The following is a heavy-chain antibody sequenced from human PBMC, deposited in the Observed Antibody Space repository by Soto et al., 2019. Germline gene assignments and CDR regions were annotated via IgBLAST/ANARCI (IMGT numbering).Heavy chain of an antibody. J-gene: IGHJ6*02. Sequence: QVHLQQRGAGLLKPSETLSLNCVVSGESFSGYYWSWIRQTPGMGLEWIGEVDHRGSTTYNPSLKNRASISIDSSKHLFSLELTSVTAADTALYFCARYEYGNSLYGVDVWGQGTRVTVSS. CDR1: GESFSGYY. CDR3: ARYEYGNSLYGVDV. CDR2: VDHRGST. D-gene: IGHD1-7*01. V-gene: IGHV4-34*02.